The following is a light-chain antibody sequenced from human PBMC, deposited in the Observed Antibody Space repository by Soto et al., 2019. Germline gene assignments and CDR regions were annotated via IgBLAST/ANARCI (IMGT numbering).Light chain of an antibody. CDR1: QSVSSSY. V-gene: IGKV3-20*01. Sequence: EIVLTQSPGTLSLSPGERATLSCRASQSVSSSYLAWYQQKPGQATRLLIYGASSRATGIPDRFSGSGSGTDFTLTISRLEPEEFPVYYCQQYGSSPGTCGQGTNVEIK. CDR2: GAS. CDR3: QQYGSSPGT. J-gene: IGKJ1*01.